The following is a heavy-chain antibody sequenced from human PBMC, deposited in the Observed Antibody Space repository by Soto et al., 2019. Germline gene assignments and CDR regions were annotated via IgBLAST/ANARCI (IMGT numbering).Heavy chain of an antibody. CDR3: XXGEYYCDSSGYYPFDY. CDR2: ISTNGGST. Sequence: GGSLRLSCSASGFTFSIYAMHWVRQAPGKGLEYVSSISTNGGSTDYADSVKGRXTXSRDNSKNTVYLQMSSLRVEDTAAYYCXXGEYYCDSSGYYPFDYWGQGTLVNVSS. J-gene: IGHJ4*02. V-gene: IGHV3-64D*06. D-gene: IGHD3-22*01. CDR1: GFTFSIYA.